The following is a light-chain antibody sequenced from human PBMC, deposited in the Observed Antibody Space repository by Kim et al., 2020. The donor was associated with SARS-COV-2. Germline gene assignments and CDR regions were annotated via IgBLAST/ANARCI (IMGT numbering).Light chain of an antibody. CDR3: QVWDSSSDHRV. Sequence: PGKTASITCGGFNIGSKSVHWYQQKPGQAPVLVIYYDNDRPSGIPERFSGSNSGNTATLTISRVEAGDEADYYCQVWDSSSDHRVFGGGTKLTVL. CDR2: YDN. CDR1: NIGSKS. V-gene: IGLV3-21*04. J-gene: IGLJ3*02.